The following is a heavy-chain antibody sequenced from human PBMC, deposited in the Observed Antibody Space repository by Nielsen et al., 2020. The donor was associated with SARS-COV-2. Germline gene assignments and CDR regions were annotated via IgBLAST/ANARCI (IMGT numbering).Heavy chain of an antibody. J-gene: IGHJ6*03. CDR1: GGSISSSSYY. CDR2: IYYSGST. Sequence: SETLSLTCTVSGGSISSSSYYWGWIRQPPGKGLEWIGSIYYSGSTYYNPSLKSRVTISVDTSKNQFSLKLSSVTAADTAVYYCARELRLGELSLPYMDVWGKGTTVTVSS. CDR3: ARELRLGELSLPYMDV. D-gene: IGHD3-16*02. V-gene: IGHV4-39*07.